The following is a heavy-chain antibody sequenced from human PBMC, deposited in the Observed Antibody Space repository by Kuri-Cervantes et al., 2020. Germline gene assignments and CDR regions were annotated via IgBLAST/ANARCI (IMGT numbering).Heavy chain of an antibody. CDR3: ARSPRYDSSGYRDYFDY. V-gene: IGHV3-11*01. CDR1: GFTFSDYY. J-gene: IGHJ4*02. CDR2: ISSSGSII. D-gene: IGHD3-22*01. Sequence: GESLKISCAASGFTFSDYYMSWIRQAPGKGLEWVSYISSSGSIIYYADSVKGRFTISRDNAKNSLYLQMNSLRAEDTAVYYCARSPRYDSSGYRDYFDYWGQGTLVTVSS.